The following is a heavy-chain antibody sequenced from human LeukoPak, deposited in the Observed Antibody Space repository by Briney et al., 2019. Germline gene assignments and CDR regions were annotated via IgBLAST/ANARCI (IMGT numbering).Heavy chain of an antibody. V-gene: IGHV3-33*01. Sequence: PGGSLRLSCAASGFTFSSYGMHWVREAPGKGLERVAVIWYDGSNKYYADSVKGRFTISRDNSKNTLYLQMNSLRAEDTAVYYCAREGCYYDSSGYCFDYWGQGTLVTVSS. CDR2: IWYDGSNK. D-gene: IGHD3-22*01. CDR1: GFTFSSYG. J-gene: IGHJ4*02. CDR3: AREGCYYDSSGYCFDY.